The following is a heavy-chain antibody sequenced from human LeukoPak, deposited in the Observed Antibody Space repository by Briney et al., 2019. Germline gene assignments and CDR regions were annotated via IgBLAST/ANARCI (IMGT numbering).Heavy chain of an antibody. CDR3: ATKQWLAPPPDS. Sequence: QPGGSLRLSCSASGFTFSSYAMTWVRQAPGKGLESVSRINTDGTVTTYADSVKGRFTVSRDNADNTMFLQMNSVRDEDTAVYYCATKQWLAPPPDSWGQGTPVTVSS. CDR2: INTDGTVT. J-gene: IGHJ4*02. CDR1: GFTFSSYA. D-gene: IGHD6-19*01. V-gene: IGHV3-74*01.